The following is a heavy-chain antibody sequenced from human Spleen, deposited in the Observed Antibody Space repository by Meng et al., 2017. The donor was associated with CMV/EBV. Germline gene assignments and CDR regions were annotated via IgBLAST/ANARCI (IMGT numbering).Heavy chain of an antibody. CDR1: GGSFSGYY. CDR2: INDSGST. D-gene: IGHD1-7*01. J-gene: IGHJ4*02. Sequence: SETLSLTCAVYGGSFSGYYWTWIRQPPGKGLEWIGEINDSGSTNYNPSLKSRINISVDTSKNQFSLELRFVTAAATAVYYCASRNWNYGHDYWGQGTLVTVSS. CDR3: ASRNWNYGHDY. V-gene: IGHV4-34*01.